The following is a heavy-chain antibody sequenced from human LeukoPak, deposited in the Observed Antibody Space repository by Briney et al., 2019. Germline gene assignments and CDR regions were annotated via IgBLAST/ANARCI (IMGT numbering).Heavy chain of an antibody. CDR2: ISGSGVST. V-gene: IGHV3-23*01. CDR1: GFTFNNYA. Sequence: GGSLRLSCAASGFTFNNYAMTWVRQAPGKGLEWVSSISGSGVSTYYADSVKGRFTISRDNSKNTLYLQMNSLRAEDTAVYCCANSWRAGYYYFDYWGQGTLVTVSS. CDR3: ANSWRAGYYYFDY. J-gene: IGHJ4*02. D-gene: IGHD2-21*01.